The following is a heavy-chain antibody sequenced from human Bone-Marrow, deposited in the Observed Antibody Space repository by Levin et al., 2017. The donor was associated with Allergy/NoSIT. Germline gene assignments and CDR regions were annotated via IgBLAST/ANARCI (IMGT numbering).Heavy chain of an antibody. CDR1: GYTFTDFY. CDR2: INPKSGDT. D-gene: IGHD3-22*01. CDR3: AMDPPYYYDSVGNVYRDWYYDP. V-gene: IGHV1-2*02. Sequence: ASVKVSCKASGYTFTDFYIHWVRQAPGQGLEWMGWINPKSGDTSYARKFQGRVTMTRDTSVTTVYMEVTSLTFDDTAIYYCAMDPPYYYDSVGNVYRDWYYDPWGSGTLVTVSS. J-gene: IGHJ2*01.